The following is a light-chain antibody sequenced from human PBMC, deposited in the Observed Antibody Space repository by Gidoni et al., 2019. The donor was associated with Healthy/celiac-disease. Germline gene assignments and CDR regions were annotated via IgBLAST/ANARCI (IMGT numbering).Light chain of an antibody. J-gene: IGLJ3*02. CDR2: LNSDGSH. CDR1: SGHSSYV. Sequence: LVLTQSPSASASLGASVKLTCPLSSGHSSYVSAWHQQQPEKGPRYLMKLNSDGSHSKGDGIPDRFSGCSSGAERYLTISSLQSEDEADYYCQTWGTGIQVFGGGTKLTVL. V-gene: IGLV4-69*01. CDR3: QTWGTGIQV.